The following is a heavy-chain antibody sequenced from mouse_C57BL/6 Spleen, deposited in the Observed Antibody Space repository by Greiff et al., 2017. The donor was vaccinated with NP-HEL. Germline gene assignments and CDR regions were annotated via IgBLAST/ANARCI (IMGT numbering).Heavy chain of an antibody. CDR2: ISSGSSTI. D-gene: IGHD2-2*01. CDR3: ARRSSMVTGYYYAMDY. CDR1: GFTFSDYG. Sequence: EVKLVESGGGLVKPGGSLKLSCAASGFTFSDYGMHWVRQAPEKGLEWVAYISSGSSTIYYADTVKGRFTISRDNAKNTLFLQMTSLRSEDTAMYYCARRSSMVTGYYYAMDYWGQGTSVTVSS. J-gene: IGHJ4*01. V-gene: IGHV5-17*01.